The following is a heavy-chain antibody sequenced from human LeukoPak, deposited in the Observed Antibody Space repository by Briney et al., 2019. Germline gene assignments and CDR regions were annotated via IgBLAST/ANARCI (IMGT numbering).Heavy chain of an antibody. CDR1: GGSFSGYY. J-gene: IGHJ5*02. D-gene: IGHD2-2*02. CDR2: INHSGST. V-gene: IGHV4-34*01. Sequence: PSETLSLTCAVYGGSFSGYYWSWIRQPPGKGLEWIGEINHSGSTNYNPSLKSRVTISVDTSKNQFSLKLSSVTAADTAVYYCARGQYCSSTNCYRFDPWGQGTLVTVSS. CDR3: ARGQYCSSTNCYRFDP.